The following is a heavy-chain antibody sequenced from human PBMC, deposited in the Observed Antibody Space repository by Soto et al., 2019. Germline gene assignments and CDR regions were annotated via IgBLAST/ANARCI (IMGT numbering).Heavy chain of an antibody. Sequence: QVQLVQSGAEVKKPGASVKVSCKASGYTFTHYYIHWVRQAPGQGLEWMGIINPNGGSTTYDQKFRAGFTMTRDTSTSTVYMELSSLRSEDSAVYYCATSVNSAMAFDYWGQGTLVTVSS. CDR3: ATSVNSAMAFDY. CDR2: INPNGGST. CDR1: GYTFTHYY. J-gene: IGHJ4*02. D-gene: IGHD5-18*01. V-gene: IGHV1-46*01.